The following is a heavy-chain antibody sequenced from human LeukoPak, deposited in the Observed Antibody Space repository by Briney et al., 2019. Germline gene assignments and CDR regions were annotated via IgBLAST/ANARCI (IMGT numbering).Heavy chain of an antibody. J-gene: IGHJ6*03. CDR3: ARLRSSSFYYYYMDV. V-gene: IGHV3-11*01. D-gene: IGHD6-6*01. Sequence: GGSLRLSCAASGFTLSDYYMSWIRQAPGKGLEWVSYISSSGSTIYYADSVKGRFTISRDNAKNSLYLQMNSLRAEDTAVYYCARLRSSSFYYYYMDVWGKGTTVTVYS. CDR2: ISSSGSTI. CDR1: GFTLSDYY.